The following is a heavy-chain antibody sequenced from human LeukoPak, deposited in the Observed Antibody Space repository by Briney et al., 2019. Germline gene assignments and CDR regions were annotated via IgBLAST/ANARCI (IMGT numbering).Heavy chain of an antibody. Sequence: ASVKVSCKASGYTFTSYCMHWVRQAPGQGLEWMGIINPSGGSTSYAQKFQGRVTMTRDTSTSTVYMELSSLRSEDTAVYYCARVRNYDFWSELFDYWGQGTLVTVSS. D-gene: IGHD3-3*01. CDR3: ARVRNYDFWSELFDY. V-gene: IGHV1-46*01. J-gene: IGHJ4*02. CDR2: INPSGGST. CDR1: GYTFTSYC.